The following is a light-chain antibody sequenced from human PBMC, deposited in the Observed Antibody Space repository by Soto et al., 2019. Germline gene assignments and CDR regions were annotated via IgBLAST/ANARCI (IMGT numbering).Light chain of an antibody. CDR3: ISYTSSSTRVV. Sequence: QSALTQPASVSGSPGQSITISCTGTSSDIGGYNYVSWHQQHPGRAPKVMIYDVSYRPSGVSNRFSGSKSGNTASLTISGLQAEDEADYYCISYTSSSTRVVFGGGTKLTVL. CDR2: DVS. CDR1: SSDIGGYNY. V-gene: IGLV2-14*01. J-gene: IGLJ2*01.